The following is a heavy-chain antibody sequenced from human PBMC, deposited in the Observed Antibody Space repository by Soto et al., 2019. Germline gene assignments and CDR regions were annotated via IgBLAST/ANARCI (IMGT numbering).Heavy chain of an antibody. J-gene: IGHJ4*02. Sequence: VAVIWYDGSNKYYADSVKGRFTISRDNSKNTLYLQMNSLRAEDTAVYYCARDLDTGAAGTEVDYWGQGTLVTVSS. V-gene: IGHV3-33*01. CDR3: ARDLDTGAAGTEVDY. D-gene: IGHD6-13*01. CDR2: IWYDGSNK.